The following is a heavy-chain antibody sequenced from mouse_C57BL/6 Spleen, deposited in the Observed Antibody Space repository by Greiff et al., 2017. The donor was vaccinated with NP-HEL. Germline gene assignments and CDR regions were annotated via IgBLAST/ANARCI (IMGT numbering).Heavy chain of an antibody. J-gene: IGHJ1*03. D-gene: IGHD1-1*01. CDR2: ISSGSSTI. CDR3: ARIGYCSSYGYFDV. CDR1: GFTFSDYG. Sequence: DVMLVESGGGLVKPGGSLKLSCAASGFTFSDYGMHWVRQAPEKGLEWVAYISSGSSTIYYADTVKGRFTISRDNAKNTLFLQMTSLRSEDTAMYYCARIGYCSSYGYFDVWGTGTTVTVSS. V-gene: IGHV5-17*01.